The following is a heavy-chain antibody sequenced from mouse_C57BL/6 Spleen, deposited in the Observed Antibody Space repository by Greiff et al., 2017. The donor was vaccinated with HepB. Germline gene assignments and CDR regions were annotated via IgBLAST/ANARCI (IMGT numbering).Heavy chain of an antibody. Sequence: VKLVESGAELVKPGASVKLSCKASGYTFTEYTIHWVKQRSGQGLEWIGWFYPGSGSIKYNEKFKDKATLTADKSSSTVYMELSRLTSEDSAVYFCARHERDYDYDVGYAMDYWGQGTSVTVSS. CDR3: ARHERDYDYDVGYAMDY. V-gene: IGHV1-62-2*01. D-gene: IGHD2-4*01. CDR2: FYPGSGSI. J-gene: IGHJ4*01. CDR1: GYTFTEYT.